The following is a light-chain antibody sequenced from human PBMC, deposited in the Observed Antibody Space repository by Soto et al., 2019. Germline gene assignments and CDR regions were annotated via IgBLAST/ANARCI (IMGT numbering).Light chain of an antibody. CDR3: QQTYSLPKRT. CDR1: QSIGTF. Sequence: DIQMTQSPSSLSVSVGDRVTITCRASQSIGTFLNWYQQKPGKAPKVLIYGATNLQRGVPSRFSGSGSGTDFTLTISSLQPDDFATYYCQQTYSLPKRTFGQGTKVEIK. J-gene: IGKJ1*01. V-gene: IGKV1-39*01. CDR2: GAT.